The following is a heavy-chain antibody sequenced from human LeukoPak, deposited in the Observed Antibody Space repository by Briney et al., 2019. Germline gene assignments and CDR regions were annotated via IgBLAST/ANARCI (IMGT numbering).Heavy chain of an antibody. J-gene: IGHJ2*01. Sequence: SETLSLTCTVSGGSISSSSYYWGWIRQPPGKGLEWIGRIYTSGSTNYNPSLKSRVTMSVDTSKNQFSLKLSSVTAADTAVYYCARDSAYYDILTGSPVGYWYFDLWGRGTLVTVSS. D-gene: IGHD3-9*01. CDR3: ARDSAYYDILTGSPVGYWYFDL. CDR2: IYTSGST. V-gene: IGHV4-39*07. CDR1: GGSISSSSYY.